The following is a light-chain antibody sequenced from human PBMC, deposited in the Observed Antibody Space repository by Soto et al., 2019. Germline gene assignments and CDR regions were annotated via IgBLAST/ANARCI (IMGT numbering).Light chain of an antibody. CDR1: KNDIGVYDF. J-gene: IGLJ2*01. Sequence: QSALTQPPSASGSPGQSVTISCTGTKNDIGVYDFVSWYQHHPGKAPRLIIYEVVQRPSGVPDRFSGSKSGNTASLTISGLQAEDEGDYYCSTYINSITFVIFGGGTKLTVL. CDR3: STYINSITFVI. V-gene: IGLV2-8*01. CDR2: EVV.